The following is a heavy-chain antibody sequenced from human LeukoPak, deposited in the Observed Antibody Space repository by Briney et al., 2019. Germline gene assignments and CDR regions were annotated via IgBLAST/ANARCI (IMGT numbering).Heavy chain of an antibody. Sequence: PSETLSLTCTVSGGSISSSSYYWGWIRQPPGKGLEWIGSIYYSGSTYYNPSLKSRVTISVDTSKNQFSLKLSSVTAADTAVYYCARLGAYYDFWSGYSTNYYFDYWGQGTLVTVSS. CDR3: ARLGAYYDFWSGYSTNYYFDY. V-gene: IGHV4-39*01. CDR1: GGSISSSSYY. J-gene: IGHJ4*02. CDR2: IYYSGST. D-gene: IGHD3-3*01.